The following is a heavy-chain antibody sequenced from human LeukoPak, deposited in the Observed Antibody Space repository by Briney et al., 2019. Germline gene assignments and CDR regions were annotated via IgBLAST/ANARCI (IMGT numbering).Heavy chain of an antibody. V-gene: IGHV1-8*01. CDR3: ARDGPSSSWYSRTGSYGMDV. Sequence: ASVKVSCKASGYTFTSYDINWVRQATGQGLEWMGWMNPNSGNTGYAQKFQGRVTMTRNTSISTAYMELSSLRSEDTAVYYCARDGPSSSWYSRTGSYGMDVWGQGTTVTVSS. CDR1: GYTFTSYD. D-gene: IGHD6-13*01. J-gene: IGHJ6*02. CDR2: MNPNSGNT.